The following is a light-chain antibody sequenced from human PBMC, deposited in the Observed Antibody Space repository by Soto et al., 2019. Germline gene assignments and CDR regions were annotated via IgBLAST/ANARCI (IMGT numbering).Light chain of an antibody. CDR3: AAWDDSLSGQV. CDR2: RNN. V-gene: IGLV1-47*01. J-gene: IGLJ1*01. Sequence: QSVLTQPASVSGSPGQSITISCTGSDVGSYNLVSWYQQLPGTAPKLLIYRNNQRPSGVPDRFSGSKSGTSASLAISGLRSEDEADYYCAAWDDSLSGQVFGTGTKVTVL. CDR1: DVGSYNL.